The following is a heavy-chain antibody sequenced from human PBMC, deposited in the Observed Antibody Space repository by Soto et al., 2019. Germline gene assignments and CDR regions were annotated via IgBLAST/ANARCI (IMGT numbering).Heavy chain of an antibody. Sequence: GGSLRLSCAASGFTFSNAWMSWVRQAPGKGLEWVGRIKSKTDGGTTDYAAPVKGRFTISRDDSKNTLYLQMNSLKTEDTAVYYCTTELTTVTYPFDYWGQGTLVTVSS. CDR2: IKSKTDGGTT. CDR3: TTELTTVTYPFDY. V-gene: IGHV3-15*01. D-gene: IGHD4-17*01. J-gene: IGHJ4*02. CDR1: GFTFSNAW.